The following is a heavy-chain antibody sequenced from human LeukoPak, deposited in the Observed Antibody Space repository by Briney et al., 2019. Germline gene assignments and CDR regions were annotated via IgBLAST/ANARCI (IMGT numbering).Heavy chain of an antibody. J-gene: IGHJ3*02. CDR3: ASDYDILTTNAFDI. Sequence: ASVKVSCKASGYTFTSYDINWVRQATGQGLEWMGWMNPNSGNTGYAQKFQGRVTMTRNTSISTACMELSSLRSEDTAVYYCASDYDILTTNAFDIWGQGTMVTVSS. CDR1: GYTFTSYD. V-gene: IGHV1-8*01. CDR2: MNPNSGNT. D-gene: IGHD3-9*01.